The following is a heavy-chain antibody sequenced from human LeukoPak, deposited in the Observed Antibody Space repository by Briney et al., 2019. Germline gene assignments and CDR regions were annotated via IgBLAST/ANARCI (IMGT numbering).Heavy chain of an antibody. CDR3: VGAPNYYDSSGYHYRADFDY. CDR1: GGSISSSSYY. CDR2: IYYSGST. Sequence: PSETLSLTCTVSGGSISSSSYYWGWIRQPPGKGLEWIGSIYYSGSTYYNPSLKSRVTISVDTSKNQFSLKLSSVTAADTAVYYCVGAPNYYDSSGYHYRADFDYWGQGTLVTVSS. V-gene: IGHV4-39*01. D-gene: IGHD3-22*01. J-gene: IGHJ4*02.